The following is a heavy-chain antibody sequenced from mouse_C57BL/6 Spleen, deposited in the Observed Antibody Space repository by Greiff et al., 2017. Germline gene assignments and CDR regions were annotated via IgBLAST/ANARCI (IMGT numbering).Heavy chain of an antibody. CDR1: GFTFTDYY. CDR3: ARLTGNWYFDV. J-gene: IGHJ1*03. D-gene: IGHD4-1*01. V-gene: IGHV7-3*01. CDR2: IRNKANGYTT. Sequence: EVKLMESGGGLVQPGGSLSLSCAASGFTFTDYYMSWVRQPPGKALEWLGFIRNKANGYTTEYSASVKGRFTISRDNSQSILYLQMNALRAEDSATYYCARLTGNWYFDVWGTGTTVTVSS.